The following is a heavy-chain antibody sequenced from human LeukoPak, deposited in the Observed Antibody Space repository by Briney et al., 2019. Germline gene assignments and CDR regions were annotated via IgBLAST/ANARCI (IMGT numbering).Heavy chain of an antibody. CDR3: AKVRLPWKATITAFDY. Sequence: GGTLRLSCAASGFTFSTSGMSWVRQAPGKGLDWVSAITSGGDTTYYADSVKGRFTIFRDNSKNTLYLQMNNLRAEDTAVYYCAKVRLPWKATITAFDYWGQGTLVTVSS. V-gene: IGHV3-23*01. D-gene: IGHD5-24*01. CDR2: ITSGGDTT. J-gene: IGHJ4*02. CDR1: GFTFSTSG.